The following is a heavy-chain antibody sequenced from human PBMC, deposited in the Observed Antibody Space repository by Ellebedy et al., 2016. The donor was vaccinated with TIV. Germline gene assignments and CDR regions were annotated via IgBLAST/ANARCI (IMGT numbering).Heavy chain of an antibody. V-gene: IGHV3-53*01. CDR3: ARALIEMPAVPHYFDY. J-gene: IGHJ4*01. CDR1: RFSLSSND. CDR2: IYSGGST. Sequence: GESLKISXAASRFSLSSNDMTWVRQAPGKGLEWVSLIYSGGSTYYADSVKGRFTISRDNSKNTLFLQMSSLRAEDTAVYYCARALIEMPAVPHYFDYWGLGTLVTVSS. D-gene: IGHD5-24*01.